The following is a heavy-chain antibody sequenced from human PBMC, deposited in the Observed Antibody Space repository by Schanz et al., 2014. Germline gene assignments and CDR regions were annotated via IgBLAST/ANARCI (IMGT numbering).Heavy chain of an antibody. J-gene: IGHJ4*02. CDR3: ARDGDFDY. CDR2: IGGSGDST. V-gene: IGHV3-23*01. CDR1: GFNVSKSY. Sequence: EVQLLESGGGLVQPGGSLRLSCVASGFNVSKSYVSWVRQAPGKGLEWVSGIGGSGDSTHYADSVKGRFIISRDNSKNTLYLQVNSLRAEDTAVYYCARDGDFDYWGQGTLVTVSS.